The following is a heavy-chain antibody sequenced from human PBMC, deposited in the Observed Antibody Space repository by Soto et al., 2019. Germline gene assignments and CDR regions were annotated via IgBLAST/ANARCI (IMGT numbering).Heavy chain of an antibody. Sequence: GGSLRLSCVASGLSFSVSTMTWVRQAPGKGLEWVSTTGLSGRTTYYGDSVKGRFTVSRDNSRNTLDLQMSSLRAEDTAVYYCATVHNTSRSFNYWGRGTLVTV. V-gene: IGHV3-23*01. CDR3: ATVHNTSRSFNY. CDR1: GLSFSVST. J-gene: IGHJ4*02. D-gene: IGHD1-20*01. CDR2: TGLSGRTT.